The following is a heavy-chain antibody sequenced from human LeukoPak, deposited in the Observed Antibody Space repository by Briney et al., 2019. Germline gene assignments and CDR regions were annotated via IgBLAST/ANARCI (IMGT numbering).Heavy chain of an antibody. J-gene: IGHJ3*02. Sequence: GGSLRLSCAASGFTFSNYAMSWVRQAPGKGLEWVSAISGSGGSTYYADSVKGRFTISRDNSKNTLYLQMNSLRAEDTAVYYCAKSQDSELAAFDIWGQGTMVTVSS. V-gene: IGHV3-23*01. CDR1: GFTFSNYA. D-gene: IGHD1-26*01. CDR3: AKSQDSELAAFDI. CDR2: ISGSGGST.